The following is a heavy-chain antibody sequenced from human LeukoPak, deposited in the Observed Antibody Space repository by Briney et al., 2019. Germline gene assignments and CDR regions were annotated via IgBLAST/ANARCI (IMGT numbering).Heavy chain of an antibody. V-gene: IGHV3-7*01. Sequence: GGSLRLSCAASGLTFSSYWMSWVRQAPGKGLEWVANIKQDGSEKYYVDSVKGRFTISRDNAKNSLYLQMNSLRAEDTAVYYCARGELEGLGAFDIWGQGTMVTVSS. CDR3: ARGELEGLGAFDI. J-gene: IGHJ3*02. CDR2: IKQDGSEK. D-gene: IGHD1-1*01. CDR1: GLTFSSYW.